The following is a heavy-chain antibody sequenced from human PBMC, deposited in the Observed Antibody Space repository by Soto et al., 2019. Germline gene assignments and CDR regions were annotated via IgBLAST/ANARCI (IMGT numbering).Heavy chain of an antibody. Sequence: HPGGSLRLSCAASGFPFSSYWMSWVRQAPGKGLEWVATIKQDGTETYYLDSVKGRFTISRDNAKTSLYLQMNSLRAEDTAVYYCAREDHYSDYWGQGTLVTGSS. J-gene: IGHJ4*02. CDR1: GFPFSSYW. CDR3: AREDHYSDY. V-gene: IGHV3-7*05. CDR2: IKQDGTET.